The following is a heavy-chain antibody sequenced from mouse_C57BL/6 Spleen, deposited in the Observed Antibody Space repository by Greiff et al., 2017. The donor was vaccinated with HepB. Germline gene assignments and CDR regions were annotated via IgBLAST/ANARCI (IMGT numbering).Heavy chain of an antibody. V-gene: IGHV1-61*01. CDR3: ARSSYDGYSAWLAY. CDR2: IYPSDSET. D-gene: IGHD2-3*01. J-gene: IGHJ3*01. CDR1: GYTFTSYW. Sequence: VQLQQPGAELVRPGSSVKLSCKASGYTFTSYWMDWVKQRPGQGLEWIGNIYPSDSETHYNQKFKDKATLTVDKSSSTAYMQLSSLTSEDSAVYYFARSSYDGYSAWLAYWGQGTLVTVSA.